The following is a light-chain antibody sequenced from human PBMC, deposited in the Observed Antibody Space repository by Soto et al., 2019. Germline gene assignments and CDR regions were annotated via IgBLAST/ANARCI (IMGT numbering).Light chain of an antibody. CDR1: QGIKDY. Sequence: EIVMTQSPATLSVSPGERATLSCRASQGIKDYLAWFQQKPGQAPRLLIYGASTRATAIPARFSGSGSGTEFTLSISSLQSEDFAVYYCHQRTNWPPETFGQGTRLEIK. J-gene: IGKJ5*01. CDR2: GAS. CDR3: HQRTNWPPET. V-gene: IGKV3-15*01.